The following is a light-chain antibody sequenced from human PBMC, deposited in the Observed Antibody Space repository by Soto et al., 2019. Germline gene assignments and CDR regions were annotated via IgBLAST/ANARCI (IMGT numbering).Light chain of an antibody. J-gene: IGKJ5*01. Sequence: EVVLTQSPATLSLSPGESATLSCRASQTVSSYLAWYQHKPGQPPRLLIYDVSNRATGIPARFSGSGSGTDFTLTISSLEPEDFAVYFCHQRSIWKTTFGQGTRLEIK. V-gene: IGKV3-11*01. CDR2: DVS. CDR1: QTVSSY. CDR3: HQRSIWKTT.